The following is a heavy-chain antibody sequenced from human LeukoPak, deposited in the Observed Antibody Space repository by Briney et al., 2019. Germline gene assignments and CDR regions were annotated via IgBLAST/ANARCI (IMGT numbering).Heavy chain of an antibody. D-gene: IGHD5-24*01. CDR1: GFTFSRSG. CDR2: ISYDGSDK. CDR3: AKDRGYYYYYGMDV. V-gene: IGHV3-30*04. Sequence: GRSLRLSCAASGFTFSRSGIHWVRQAPGKGLEWVAVISYDGSDKYYAESVKGRFTISRDNSKNTLNLQMNSLRAEDTAVYYCAKDRGYYYYYGMDVWGQGTTVTVSS. J-gene: IGHJ6*02.